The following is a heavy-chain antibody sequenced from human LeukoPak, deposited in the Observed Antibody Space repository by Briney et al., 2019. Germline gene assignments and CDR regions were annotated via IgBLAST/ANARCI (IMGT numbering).Heavy chain of an antibody. CDR2: IIPIFGTA. Sequence: SVKVSCKASGGTFSSYAISWVRQAPGQGLEWMGGIIPIFGTANYAQKFQGRVTMTRDTSTSTVYMELSSLGSEDTAVYYCARTTMVRGAFDYWGQGTLVTVSS. D-gene: IGHD3-10*01. CDR1: GGTFSSYA. J-gene: IGHJ4*02. CDR3: ARTTMVRGAFDY. V-gene: IGHV1-69*05.